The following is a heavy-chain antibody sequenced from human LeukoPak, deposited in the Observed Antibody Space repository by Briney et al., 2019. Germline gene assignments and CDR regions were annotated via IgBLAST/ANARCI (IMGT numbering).Heavy chain of an antibody. Sequence: ASVKVSCKASGYTFTSYYMHWVRQAPGKGLEWMGGFDPEDGETIYAQKFQGRVTMTEDTSTDTAYMELSSLRSEDTAVYYCATSGRYYDSSGYALDYWGQGTLVTVSS. J-gene: IGHJ4*02. D-gene: IGHD3-22*01. CDR2: FDPEDGET. CDR3: ATSGRYYDSSGYALDY. V-gene: IGHV1-24*01. CDR1: GYTFTSYY.